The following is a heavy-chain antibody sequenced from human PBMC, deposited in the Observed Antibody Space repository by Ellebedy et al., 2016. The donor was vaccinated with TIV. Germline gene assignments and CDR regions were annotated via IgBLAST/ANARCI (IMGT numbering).Heavy chain of an antibody. Sequence: PSETLSLTCTVSGGSINNFYWSWIRQHPGKGLEWIGCIYYTGSTTYNPSLKSRVTILVDTSKNQFSLKLSSVTAADTALYYCARDLGGTGWFDPWGQGTLVTVSS. V-gene: IGHV4-59*01. CDR2: IYYTGST. D-gene: IGHD1-14*01. CDR1: GGSINNFY. CDR3: ARDLGGTGWFDP. J-gene: IGHJ5*02.